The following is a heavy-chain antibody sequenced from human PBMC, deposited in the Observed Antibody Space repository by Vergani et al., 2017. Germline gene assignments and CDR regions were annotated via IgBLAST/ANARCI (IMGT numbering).Heavy chain of an antibody. J-gene: IGHJ6*04. Sequence: QVQLQQWGAGLLKPSETLSLTCGVYGGSFSGYYGTWIRQTPEKGLEWIGEINHSGDTNYNPSLKSQLTITIDMSKNQFFLTLRSATAADTAFYYCAKGGVGLHVWGRGTAVTVSS. CDR2: INHSGDT. D-gene: IGHD5/OR15-5a*01. V-gene: IGHV4-34*02. CDR1: GGSFSGYY. CDR3: AKGGVGLHV.